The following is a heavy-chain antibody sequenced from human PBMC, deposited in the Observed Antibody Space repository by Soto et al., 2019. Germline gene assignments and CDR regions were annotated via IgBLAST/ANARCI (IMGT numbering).Heavy chain of an antibody. J-gene: IGHJ3*02. V-gene: IGHV3-20*04. CDR3: SRGCSNQAFYI. D-gene: IGHD3-10*02. CDR1: GFTFDDYG. Sequence: SGGSLRLSCAVSGFTFDDYGMSWVRQAPGKGLEWVSSIHWSGGSTGYADSVKGRFTISRDNAKNSLYLQMNSLRTEDTALYYCSRGCSNQAFYIWGQGSMVTVSS. CDR2: IHWSGGST.